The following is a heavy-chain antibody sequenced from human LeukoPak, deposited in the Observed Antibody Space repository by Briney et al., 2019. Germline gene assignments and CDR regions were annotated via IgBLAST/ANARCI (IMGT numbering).Heavy chain of an antibody. V-gene: IGHV3-48*03. CDR3: VRDSYMFGSDY. D-gene: IGHD3-10*02. J-gene: IGHJ4*02. CDR2: ISNGGGTI. Sequence: GGSLRLSCVISGFTFTSYDFNWVRQAPGKGLEWVSYISNGGGTIYYADSVKGRFTISRDNAKNSVFLQMNTLRAEDTAVYYCVRDSYMFGSDYWGQGTLVTVSS. CDR1: GFTFTSYD.